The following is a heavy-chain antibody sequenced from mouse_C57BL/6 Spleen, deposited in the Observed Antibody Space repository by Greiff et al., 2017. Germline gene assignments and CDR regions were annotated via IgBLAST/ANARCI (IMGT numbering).Heavy chain of an antibody. CDR2: IDPSDSYT. D-gene: IGHD3-1*01. CDR1: GYTFTSYW. V-gene: IGHV1-50*01. J-gene: IGHJ2*01. CDR3: ARRGGYWYYFDY. Sequence: QVQLQQPGAELVKPGASVKLSCKASGYTFTSYWMQWVKQRPGQGLEWIGEIDPSDSYTNYNQKFKGKATLTVDTSSSTAYMQLSSLTSEDSAVYYCARRGGYWYYFDYWGQGTTLTVSS.